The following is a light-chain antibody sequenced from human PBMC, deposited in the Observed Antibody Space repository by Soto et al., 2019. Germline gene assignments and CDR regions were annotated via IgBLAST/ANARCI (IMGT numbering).Light chain of an antibody. V-gene: IGKV3-15*01. CDR2: GAS. Sequence: EIVMTQSPATLSVSPGERATLSCRASQSVSSTVAWYQQKPGQAPRLLIYGASTRATGIPARFSGSGSGTEFILTISSLQSEDFATYYCQQHGQWPITFGQGTRLEIK. CDR3: QQHGQWPIT. J-gene: IGKJ5*01. CDR1: QSVSST.